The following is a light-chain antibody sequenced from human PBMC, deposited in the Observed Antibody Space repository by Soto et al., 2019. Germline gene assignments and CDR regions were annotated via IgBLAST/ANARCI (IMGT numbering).Light chain of an antibody. V-gene: IGLV3-1*01. Sequence: SYELTQPPSVSVSPGQTASITCSGDKLGDKYACWYQQKPGQSPVVVIYQDSKRPSGIPERFSGSNSGNTATLTISGTQAMDEDDYYCQAWDSSTVVFGGGTKLTVL. J-gene: IGLJ2*01. CDR3: QAWDSSTVV. CDR1: KLGDKY. CDR2: QDS.